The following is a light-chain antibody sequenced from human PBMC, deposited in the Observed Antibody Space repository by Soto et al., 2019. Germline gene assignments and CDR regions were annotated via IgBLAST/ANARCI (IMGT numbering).Light chain of an antibody. CDR2: VAS. CDR3: QQYGSSPWT. Sequence: EFVLSRSPGTLCLSPGESAPFSSRPSQIVNTFYLAWYQQKPGQAPRLLIYVASSRATGIPDRFSGSGSGKDFTLTISRLQPEDFAVYYCQQYGSSPWTFGQGTKVDI. CDR1: QIVNTFY. V-gene: IGKV3-20*01. J-gene: IGKJ1*01.